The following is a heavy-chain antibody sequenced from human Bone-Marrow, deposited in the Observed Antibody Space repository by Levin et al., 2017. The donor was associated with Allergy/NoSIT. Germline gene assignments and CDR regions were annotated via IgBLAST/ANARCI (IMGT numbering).Heavy chain of an antibody. CDR3: ASLAGGIYSSSRGNL. CDR1: GFTFSDHY. V-gene: IGHV3-72*01. D-gene: IGHD6-6*01. CDR2: IRNKATSYTT. Sequence: LGESLKISCAASGFTFSDHYMDWVRQAPGRGLEWVGRIRNKATSYTTEYAASVKGRFTISRDDSKNSLYLQMSSLKTEDTAVYYCASLAGGIYSSSRGNLWGRGTLVTVSS. J-gene: IGHJ2*01.